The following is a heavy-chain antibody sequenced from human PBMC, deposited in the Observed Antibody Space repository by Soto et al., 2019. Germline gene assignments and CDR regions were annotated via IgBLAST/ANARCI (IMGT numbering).Heavy chain of an antibody. D-gene: IGHD1-1*01. CDR2: ISYEGSKT. V-gene: IGHV3-30-3*01. J-gene: IGHJ6*02. CDR3: ARVTPGNNLYYFSGLDF. CDR1: GFTFDTYG. Sequence: QVHLVESGGGVVQPGRSLRLSCVASGFTFDTYGIHWVRQAPSKGLQWVALISYEGSKTYYADFVRGRFTISRDNSKNTPYLQMNTLRPKDTGLYYSARVTPGNNLYYFSGLDFWGQGTSVTVSS.